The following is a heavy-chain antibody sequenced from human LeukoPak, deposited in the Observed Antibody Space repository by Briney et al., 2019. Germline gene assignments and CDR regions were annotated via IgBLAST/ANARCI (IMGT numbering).Heavy chain of an antibody. CDR2: ISSSSNYM. D-gene: IGHD6-13*01. J-gene: IGHJ3*02. Sequence: PGGSLRLSCAASGLTFSSYSMNWVRQAPGKGLEWVSSISSSSNYMYYADSLKGRFTISRDNAKNSLYLQMNSLRAEDTAVYYCARERGNENGSDAFDIWGQGTMVTVSS. V-gene: IGHV3-21*01. CDR1: GLTFSSYS. CDR3: ARERGNENGSDAFDI.